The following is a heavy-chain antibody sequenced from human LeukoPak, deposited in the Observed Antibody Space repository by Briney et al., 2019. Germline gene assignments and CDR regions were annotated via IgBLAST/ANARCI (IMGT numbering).Heavy chain of an antibody. CDR2: IGRSSSCI. CDR1: GFTFSIYS. CDR3: ARAYSDYVTAFDI. J-gene: IGHJ3*02. D-gene: IGHD5-12*01. V-gene: IGHV3-21*01. Sequence: PGGSLGLSCAASGFTFSIYSMSWVRQAPGKGLEWVSSIGRSSSCIYSADSVKGRFTLSRDNAKNSLYLQMNSLRDEDTAVYYCARAYSDYVTAFDIWGQGTMVTVSS.